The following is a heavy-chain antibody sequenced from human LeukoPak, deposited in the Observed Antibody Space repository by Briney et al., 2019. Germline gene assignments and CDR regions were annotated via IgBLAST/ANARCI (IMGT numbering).Heavy chain of an antibody. CDR1: GFTFDDYA. CDR2: ISWNSGSI. CDR3: AKSSGPTNWFDP. D-gene: IGHD6-6*01. J-gene: IGHJ5*02. Sequence: GGSLGLSCAASGFTFDDYAMHWVRQAPGEGLEWVSGISWNSGSIGYADSVKGRFTISRDNAKNSLYLQMNSLRAEDTALYYCAKSSGPTNWFDPWGQGTLVTVSS. V-gene: IGHV3-9*01.